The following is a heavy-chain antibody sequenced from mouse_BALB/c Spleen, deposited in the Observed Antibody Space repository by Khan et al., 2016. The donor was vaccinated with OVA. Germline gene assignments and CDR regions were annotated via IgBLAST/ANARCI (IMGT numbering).Heavy chain of an antibody. CDR1: GYTFTSYW. D-gene: IGHD1-1*01. Sequence: QVQLKQSGAELAKPGASVKMSCKASGYTFTSYWMHWVKQRPGQGLEWIGYINPATDYTEYNQKFKNKATLTADKSSSTAYMQLSSLTSEDSAVYYCVNHGSSSGWFTYWGQGTPVTVSA. CDR2: INPATDYT. V-gene: IGHV1-7*01. CDR3: VNHGSSSGWFTY. J-gene: IGHJ3*01.